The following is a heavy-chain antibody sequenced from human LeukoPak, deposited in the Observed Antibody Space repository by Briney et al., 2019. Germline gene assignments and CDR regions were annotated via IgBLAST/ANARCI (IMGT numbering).Heavy chain of an antibody. CDR3: GRDLDYYGSVSFFNI. CDR1: GYTFTAYS. Sequence: ASVKVSCKACGYTFTAYSMYWVRQAPGQGLEWMGWSNPNSGGTNYAQKFQGRVTMTRDTSITTAYMELSRLRSDDTAVYYCGRDLDYYGSVSFFNIWGQGTMVTVSS. CDR2: SNPNSGGT. V-gene: IGHV1-2*02. D-gene: IGHD3-10*01. J-gene: IGHJ3*02.